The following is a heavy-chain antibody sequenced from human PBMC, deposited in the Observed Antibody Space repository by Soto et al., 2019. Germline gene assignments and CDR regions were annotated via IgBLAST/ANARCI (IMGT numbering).Heavy chain of an antibody. V-gene: IGHV4-59*08. Sequence: SETLSLTCTVSGGSISSYYWSWIRQPPGKGLEWIGYIYYSGSTNYNPSLKSRVTISVDTSKNQFSLKLSSVTAADTAVYYCTRAPRGIIVAPDYWGQGTLVTVSS. CDR2: IYYSGST. J-gene: IGHJ4*02. CDR1: GGSISSYY. CDR3: TRAPRGIIVAPDY. D-gene: IGHD6-19*01.